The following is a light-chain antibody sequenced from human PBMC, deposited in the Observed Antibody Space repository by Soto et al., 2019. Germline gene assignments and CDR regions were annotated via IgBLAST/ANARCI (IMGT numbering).Light chain of an antibody. J-gene: IGKJ4*01. CDR2: EVS. CDR3: QQHINWPLT. V-gene: IGKV3-11*01. CDR1: QTVSSS. Sequence: EILLTQSPATLSLSPGERATISCRASQTVSSSLAWYQQKPGQAPRLLIYEVSNMATGIPARFSGSGSGADFTLTISSLQPGDFALYYCQQHINWPLTFGGGTKVEI.